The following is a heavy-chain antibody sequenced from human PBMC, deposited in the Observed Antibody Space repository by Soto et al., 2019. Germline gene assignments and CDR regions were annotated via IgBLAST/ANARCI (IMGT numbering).Heavy chain of an antibody. J-gene: IGHJ6*02. V-gene: IGHV4-4*02. Sequence: SETLSLTCAVSGGSISSSNWWSWVRQPPGKGLEWIGEIYHSGSTNYNPSLKSRVTISVDNSKNQFSLKLSSVTAAYTAVYHCARLGGYYYYYGMDVWGQGTTVTVSS. CDR3: ARLGGYYYYYGMDV. CDR2: IYHSGST. D-gene: IGHD3-16*01. CDR1: GGSISSSNW.